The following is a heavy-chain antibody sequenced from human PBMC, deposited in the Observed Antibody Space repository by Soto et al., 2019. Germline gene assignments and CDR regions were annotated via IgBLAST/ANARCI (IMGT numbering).Heavy chain of an antibody. CDR2: IIPIFGTA. CDR1: GGTFSSYA. CDR3: ARGGVDYYDSSGYYYSEHDY. D-gene: IGHD3-22*01. V-gene: IGHV1-69*12. J-gene: IGHJ4*02. Sequence: QVQLVQSGAEVKKPGSSVKVSCKASGGTFSSYAISWVRQAPGQGLEWMGGIIPIFGTANYAQKFQGRVTITADESTSTAYMEVSSLRSEDTAVYYCARGGVDYYDSSGYYYSEHDYWGQGTLVTVSS.